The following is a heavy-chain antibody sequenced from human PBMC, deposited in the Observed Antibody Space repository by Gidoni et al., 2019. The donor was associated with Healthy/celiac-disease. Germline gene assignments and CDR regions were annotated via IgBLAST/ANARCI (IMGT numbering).Heavy chain of an antibody. J-gene: IGHJ4*02. Sequence: EVQLVQSGAEVKKPGESLKISCKGSGYSFTSYWIGWVRQMPGKGLEWMGIIYPGDSDTRYSPSFQGQVTISADKSISTAYLQWSSLKASDTAMYYCARQDLWNWGSLYYFDYWGQGTLVTVSS. CDR1: GYSFTSYW. V-gene: IGHV5-51*01. CDR3: ARQDLWNWGSLYYFDY. D-gene: IGHD3-16*01. CDR2: IYPGDSDT.